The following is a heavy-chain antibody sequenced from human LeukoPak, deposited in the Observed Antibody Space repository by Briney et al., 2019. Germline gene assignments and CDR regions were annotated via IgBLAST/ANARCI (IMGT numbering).Heavy chain of an antibody. CDR1: GGTFSSYA. V-gene: IGHV1-69*13. Sequence: ASVKVSCKASGGTFSSYAISWVRQAPGQGLEWMGGIIPIFGTANYAQKFQGRVTITADESTSTAYMELSSLRSEDTAVYYCARGPYYDSWSGAGYWGQGTLVTVSS. CDR2: IIPIFGTA. D-gene: IGHD3-3*01. J-gene: IGHJ4*02. CDR3: ARGPYYDSWSGAGY.